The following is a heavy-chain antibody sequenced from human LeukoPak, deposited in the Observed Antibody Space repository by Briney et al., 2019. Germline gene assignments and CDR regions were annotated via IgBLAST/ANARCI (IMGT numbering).Heavy chain of an antibody. CDR1: GFTFSSYW. D-gene: IGHD3-3*01. J-gene: IGHJ4*02. CDR3: ARGGLRFLEWLPHFDY. V-gene: IGHV3-7*01. CDR2: INQDGSEK. Sequence: GGSLRLSCVASGFTFSSYWMHWVRQAPGKGLEWVANINQDGSEKYYVDSVKGRFTISRDNAKNSLYLQMNSLRAEDTAVYYCARGGLRFLEWLPHFDYWGQGTLVTVSS.